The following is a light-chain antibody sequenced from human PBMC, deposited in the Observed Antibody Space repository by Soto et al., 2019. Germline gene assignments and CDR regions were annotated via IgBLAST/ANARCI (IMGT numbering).Light chain of an antibody. CDR1: SSDVGSYNL. V-gene: IGLV2-23*02. CDR3: CSYATSSYV. Sequence: QSALTQPASVSGSPGQSITISCTGTSSDVGSYNLVSWYQQHPGKAPKLIIFEVSKRPSGVSDRFSGSKSGNTASPTISGLQAEDDADFYCCSYATSSYVFGTGTKVTVL. J-gene: IGLJ1*01. CDR2: EVS.